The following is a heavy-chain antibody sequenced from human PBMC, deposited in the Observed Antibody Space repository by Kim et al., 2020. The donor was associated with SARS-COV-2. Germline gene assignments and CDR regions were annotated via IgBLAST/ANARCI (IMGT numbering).Heavy chain of an antibody. J-gene: IGHJ4*02. Sequence: YYGDTVQGRFTLSRDNAKRKLYLQMNDLRAEATALYLCGAAGADELGLLDFWGQGTLVTVSS. V-gene: IGHV3-23*01. CDR3: GAAGADELGLLDF. D-gene: IGHD6-19*01.